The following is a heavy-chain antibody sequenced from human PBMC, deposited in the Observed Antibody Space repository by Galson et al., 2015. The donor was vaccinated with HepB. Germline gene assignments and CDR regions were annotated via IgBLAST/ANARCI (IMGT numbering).Heavy chain of an antibody. CDR1: GFTFTTYT. Sequence: SLRLSCAASGFTFTTYTLSWVRQAPGKGLEWVSSISGGGGHTYYADSLKGRFTISRDRSMNTVSLQMNNLRVEDTAIYYCAKDGPPSFIPHFFDSWGQGTLLIVSS. V-gene: IGHV3-23*01. CDR2: ISGGGGHT. CDR3: AKDGPPSFIPHFFDS. D-gene: IGHD2-21*01. J-gene: IGHJ4*02.